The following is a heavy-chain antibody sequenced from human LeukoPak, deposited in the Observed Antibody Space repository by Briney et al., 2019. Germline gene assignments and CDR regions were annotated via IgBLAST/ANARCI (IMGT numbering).Heavy chain of an antibody. D-gene: IGHD2-15*01. Sequence: SETLSLTCAVSGGSICSGGYSWSWIRQPPGKGLEWIGYIYHSGSTYYNPSLKSRVTISVDRSKNQFSLKLSSVTAADTAVYYCARGSSFDPWGQGTLVTVSS. J-gene: IGHJ5*02. CDR2: IYHSGST. CDR3: ARGSSFDP. CDR1: GGSICSGGYS. V-gene: IGHV4-30-2*01.